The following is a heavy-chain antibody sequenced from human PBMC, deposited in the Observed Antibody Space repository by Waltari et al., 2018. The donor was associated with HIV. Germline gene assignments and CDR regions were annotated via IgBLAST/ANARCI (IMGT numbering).Heavy chain of an antibody. CDR3: AGRPRLFSSNWYTDNWFDP. Sequence: QLYLQQRGAGLLKTSETLSLTCGVYGGSHSGYYWSWIRQSPGRGLEWIGEINDSGATNCNPALQRRVIVSLDTPKTAFSLTVSSGTAADTGVYYCAGRPRLFSSNWYTDNWFDPWGQGTPVTVSA. CDR1: GGSHSGYY. D-gene: IGHD2-2*01. CDR2: INDSGAT. J-gene: IGHJ5*01. V-gene: IGHV4-34*02.